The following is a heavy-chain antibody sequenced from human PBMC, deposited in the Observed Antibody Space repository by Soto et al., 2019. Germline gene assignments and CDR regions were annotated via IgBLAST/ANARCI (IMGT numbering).Heavy chain of an antibody. CDR2: IYHSGST. Sequence: SETLSLTCAVSGGSISSGGYSWSWIRQPPGKGLEWIGYIYHSGSTYYNPSLKSRVTISVDRSKNQFSLKLSSVTAADTAVYYCARGRGGQYNWFDPWGQGTLVTVSS. CDR1: GGSISSGGYS. CDR3: ARGRGGQYNWFDP. D-gene: IGHD2-15*01. J-gene: IGHJ5*02. V-gene: IGHV4-30-2*01.